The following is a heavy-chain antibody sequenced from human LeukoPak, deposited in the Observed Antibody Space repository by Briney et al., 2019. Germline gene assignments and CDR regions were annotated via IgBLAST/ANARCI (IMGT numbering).Heavy chain of an antibody. CDR1: GFTFSSYA. D-gene: IGHD6-13*01. V-gene: IGHV3-23*01. J-gene: IGHJ4*02. CDR3: AKGSSSWYYFDY. CDR2: ISGSGGST. Sequence: GGTLRLSCAASGFTFSSYAMSWVRQAPGKGLEWVSAISGSGGSTYYADSVKGRFTISRDNSKNTLYLQMNSLRAEDTAVYYCAKGSSSWYYFDYWGQGTLVTVSS.